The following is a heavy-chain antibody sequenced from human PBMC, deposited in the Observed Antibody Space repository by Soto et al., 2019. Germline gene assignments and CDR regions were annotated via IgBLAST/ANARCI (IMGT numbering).Heavy chain of an antibody. CDR2: ISYDGSNK. CDR3: ARVYSRGWVLHSYYYGMDV. Sequence: PGGSLRLSCAASGFTFSSYAMHWVREAPGKGLEWVAVISYDGSNKYCADSVKGRFTISRDNSKNTLYLQMNSLRAEDTAVYYCARVYSRGWVLHSYYYGMDVWGQGTTVTVSS. CDR1: GFTFSSYA. V-gene: IGHV3-30-3*01. D-gene: IGHD6-19*01. J-gene: IGHJ6*02.